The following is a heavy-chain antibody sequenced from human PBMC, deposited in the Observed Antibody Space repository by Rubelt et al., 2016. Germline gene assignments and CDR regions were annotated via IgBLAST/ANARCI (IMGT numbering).Heavy chain of an antibody. CDR3: SGGIVGATRLTAAFDY. CDR2: IYYSGST. J-gene: IGHJ4*02. CDR1: GGSISSSSYY. D-gene: IGHD1-26*01. Sequence: QLQLQESGPGLVKPSETLSLTCTVSGGSISSSSYYWGWIRQPPGKGLEWIGSIYYSGSTYYNPSLKMRVTISVDTSKNQFSLKLSSVTAADTAVYYCSGGIVGATRLTAAFDYWGQGTLVTVSS. V-gene: IGHV4-39*01.